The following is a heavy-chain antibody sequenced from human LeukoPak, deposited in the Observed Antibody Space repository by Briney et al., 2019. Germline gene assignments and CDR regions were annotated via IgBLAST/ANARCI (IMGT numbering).Heavy chain of an antibody. CDR2: IYYSGST. CDR1: GGSISSYY. Sequence: PSETLSLTCTVSGGSISSYYWSWIRQPPGKGLEWIGYIYYSGSTNYNPSLKSRVTISVDTSKNQFSLKLSSVTAADTAVYYCAREGDQGYFDYWGQGTLVTVSS. V-gene: IGHV4-59*12. D-gene: IGHD3-16*01. CDR3: AREGDQGYFDY. J-gene: IGHJ4*02.